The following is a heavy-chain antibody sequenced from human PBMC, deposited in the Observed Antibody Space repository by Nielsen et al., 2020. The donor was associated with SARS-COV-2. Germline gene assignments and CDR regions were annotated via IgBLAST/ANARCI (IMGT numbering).Heavy chain of an antibody. V-gene: IGHV3-23*01. CDR1: GFTFSNSA. CDR3: AKDFHGSVADFFGN. Sequence: GGSLRLSCTASGFTFSNSAMSWFRQSSGRGLEWVSSISGSGDRTDYADSVKGRVIISRDNSKNTLHLQMNSLRAEDTALYFCAKDFHGSVADFFGNWGQGTLVTVSS. D-gene: IGHD2-2*03. J-gene: IGHJ4*02. CDR2: ISGSGDRT.